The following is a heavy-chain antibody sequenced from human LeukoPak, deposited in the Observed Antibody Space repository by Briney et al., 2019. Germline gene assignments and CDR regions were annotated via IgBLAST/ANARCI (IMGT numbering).Heavy chain of an antibody. Sequence: SETLSLTCAVYGGSFSGYYWSWIRQPPGKGLEWIGEINHSGSTNYNPSLKSRVTISVDTSKNQFSLKLISVTAADTAVYYCARAVIAAGNWFDPWGQGTLVTVSS. CDR1: GGSFSGYY. CDR2: INHSGST. CDR3: ARAVIAAGNWFDP. V-gene: IGHV4-34*01. J-gene: IGHJ5*02. D-gene: IGHD6-13*01.